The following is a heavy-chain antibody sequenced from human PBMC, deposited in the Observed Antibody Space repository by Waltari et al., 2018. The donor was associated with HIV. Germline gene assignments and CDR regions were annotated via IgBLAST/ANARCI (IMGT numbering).Heavy chain of an antibody. V-gene: IGHV3-49*03. CDR3: TRSNSGWYYFDY. CDR1: GLTFGYYA. J-gene: IGHJ4*02. Sequence: EVQLVESGGGLVQPGRSLRLSCATSGLTFGYYAMSWFRQALGKGLEWVGFIRSKTYTGTTEYAASVKGRFTISRDDSKSIAYLQMNSLKTEDTAVYYCTRSNSGWYYFDYWGQGTLVTVSS. CDR2: IRSKTYTGTT. D-gene: IGHD6-19*01.